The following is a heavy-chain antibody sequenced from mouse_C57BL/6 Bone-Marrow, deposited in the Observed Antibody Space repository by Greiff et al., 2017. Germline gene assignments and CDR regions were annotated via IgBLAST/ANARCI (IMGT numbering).Heavy chain of an antibody. J-gene: IGHJ2*01. CDR2: IDPEDGDT. CDR1: GFNIKDDY. CDR3: TTLNWDY. Sequence: VQLQQSGAELVRPGASVKLSCTASGFNIKDDYMHWVKQRPEQGLEWIGWIDPEDGDTEYASKFQGKATITADTSSNTAYLQLSSLTSEDTAVYYCTTLNWDYWGQGTTLTVSS. V-gene: IGHV14-4*01. D-gene: IGHD4-1*01.